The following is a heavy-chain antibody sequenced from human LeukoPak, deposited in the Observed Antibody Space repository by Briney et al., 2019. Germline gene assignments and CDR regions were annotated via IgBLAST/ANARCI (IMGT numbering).Heavy chain of an antibody. D-gene: IGHD3-10*01. V-gene: IGHV4-31*03. CDR1: GGSISRGGYY. Sequence: PSQTLSLTCTVSGGSISRGGYYWSCIRQHPGKGLEWIGYIYFSGSTYYNPSLKSRVTISVDTSKNQFSLKLSSVTAADTAVYYCARESITMVRGVISDGMDVWGKGTTVTVSS. CDR3: ARESITMVRGVISDGMDV. CDR2: IYFSGST. J-gene: IGHJ6*04.